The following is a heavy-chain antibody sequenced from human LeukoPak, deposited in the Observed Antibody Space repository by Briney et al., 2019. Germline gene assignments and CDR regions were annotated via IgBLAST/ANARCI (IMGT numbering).Heavy chain of an antibody. CDR2: IYYSGST. D-gene: IGHD3-22*01. CDR1: GGSISSYY. V-gene: IGHV4-39*07. CDR3: ARVGDSSGLFDY. Sequence: SETLSLTCTVSGGSISSYYWGWIRQPPGKWLEWIGSIYYSGSTYYNPSLKSRVTISVDTSKNQFSLKLSSVTAADTAVYYCARVGDSSGLFDYWGQGTLVTVSS. J-gene: IGHJ4*02.